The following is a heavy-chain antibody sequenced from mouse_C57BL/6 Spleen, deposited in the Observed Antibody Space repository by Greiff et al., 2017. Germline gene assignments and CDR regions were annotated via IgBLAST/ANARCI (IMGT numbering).Heavy chain of an antibody. V-gene: IGHV1-9*01. CDR1: GYTFTGYW. J-gene: IGHJ2*01. CDR3: ARSLFDGSSSFDY. D-gene: IGHD1-1*01. CDR2: ILPGSGST. Sequence: VQLQQSGAELMKPGASVKLSCKATGYTFTGYWIEWVKQRPGHGLEWIGEILPGSGSTYYNEQFKSKATLTVDKSSSTAYLQLSSLTSEDSAVYYCARSLFDGSSSFDYWGQGTTLTVSS.